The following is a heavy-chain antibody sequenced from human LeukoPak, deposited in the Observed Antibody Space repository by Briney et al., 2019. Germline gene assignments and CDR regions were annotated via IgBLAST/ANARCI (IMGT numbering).Heavy chain of an antibody. D-gene: IGHD5-18*01. J-gene: IGHJ5*02. CDR3: ARDRSGYSYRLWSPPSSQTPPHP. V-gene: IGHV1-18*01. Sequence: ASVTVSFMASVYTFPIYGISWVRQAPGQGRAWGGWISAYNGNTNYPQKLQGRVTMTTDTSTSTAYMGLRSLRSDGTAVYYCARDRSGYSYRLWSPPSSQTPPHPWGQGTLVTVSS. CDR2: ISAYNGNT. CDR1: VYTFPIYG.